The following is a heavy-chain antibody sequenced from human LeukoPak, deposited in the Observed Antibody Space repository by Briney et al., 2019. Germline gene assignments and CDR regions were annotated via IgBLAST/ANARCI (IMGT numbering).Heavy chain of an antibody. CDR3: ANHLACGSTSCPPFDD. Sequence: GGSLRLSCAASGFTFNTYAMTWVRQAPGKGLEWVSAISGSGGNTYYADSVKGRFTISRDNAKSSLYLQMNSLRAEDTAVYYCANHLACGSTSCPPFDDWGQGTLVTVSS. CDR1: GFTFNTYA. V-gene: IGHV3-23*01. D-gene: IGHD2-2*01. CDR2: ISGSGGNT. J-gene: IGHJ4*02.